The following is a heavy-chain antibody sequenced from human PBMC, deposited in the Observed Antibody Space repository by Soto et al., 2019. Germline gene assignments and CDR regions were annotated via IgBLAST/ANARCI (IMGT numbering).Heavy chain of an antibody. CDR2: ISYDGSNK. D-gene: IGHD6-13*01. CDR1: GFTFSSYG. Sequence: GGSLRLSCAASGFTFSSYGMHWVRQAPGKGLEWVAVISYDGSNKYYADSVKGRFTISRDNSKNTLYLQMNSLRAEETAVYYRAKARGYSSSPGGWFDTWGQGTLVTVSS. CDR3: AKARGYSSSPGGWFDT. J-gene: IGHJ5*02. V-gene: IGHV3-30*18.